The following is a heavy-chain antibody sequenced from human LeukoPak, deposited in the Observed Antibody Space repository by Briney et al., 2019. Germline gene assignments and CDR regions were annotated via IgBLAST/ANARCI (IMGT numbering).Heavy chain of an antibody. V-gene: IGHV5-51*01. CDR3: VRHARGGYMYGIDY. CDR2: IHPIDSDT. CDR1: GYSFTNYW. Sequence: LGESLKISCEGSGYSFTNYWIGWVRRMPGKGLEWMGIIHPIDSDTRYSPSFQGQVTISVDKSISTAYLQWSSLKASDSAMYYCVRHARGGYMYGIDYWGQGILVTVSS. J-gene: IGHJ4*02. D-gene: IGHD5-12*01.